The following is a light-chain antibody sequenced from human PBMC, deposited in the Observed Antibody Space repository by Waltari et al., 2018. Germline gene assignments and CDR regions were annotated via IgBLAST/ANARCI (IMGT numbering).Light chain of an antibody. CDR3: QVWDSSSVHVV. J-gene: IGLJ2*01. CDR1: NIGSKS. Sequence: SYVLTQPPSVSVAPGKTARITCGGNNIGSKSVHWYQQKPGQAPVLVIFDDTDRPSGIPAQFSGSNSGNTATLTISRVKAGDEADYYCQVWDSSSVHVVFGGGTKLTVL. V-gene: IGLV3-21*04. CDR2: DDT.